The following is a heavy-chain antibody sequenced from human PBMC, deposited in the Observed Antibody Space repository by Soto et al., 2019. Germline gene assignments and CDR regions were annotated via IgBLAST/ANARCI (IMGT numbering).Heavy chain of an antibody. Sequence: QITLKESGPTLVKPTQTLTLTCTFSGFSLSTSGVGVGWIRQPPGKALEWLALIYWDDDKRYSPSLKSRLTITKDTSKNQVILTMTNMDPVDTATYYCAHSRIAAAVNPYFDYWGQGTLVTVSS. CDR3: AHSRIAAAVNPYFDY. J-gene: IGHJ4*02. V-gene: IGHV2-5*02. CDR2: IYWDDDK. D-gene: IGHD6-13*01. CDR1: GFSLSTSGVG.